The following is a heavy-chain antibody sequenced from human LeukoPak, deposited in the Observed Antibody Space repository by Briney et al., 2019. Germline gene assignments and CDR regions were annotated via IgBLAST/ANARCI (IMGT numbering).Heavy chain of an antibody. D-gene: IGHD3-16*01. CDR3: AKAVEGGGMTSDY. CDR1: GFTFSSYA. J-gene: IGHJ4*02. Sequence: PGGSLRLSCAASGFTFSSYAMHWVRQAPGKGLEWVAVISYDGSNKYYADSVKGRFTISRDNSKNTLYLQMNSLRAEDTAVYYCAKAVEGGGMTSDYWGQGTLVTVSS. V-gene: IGHV3-30-3*01. CDR2: ISYDGSNK.